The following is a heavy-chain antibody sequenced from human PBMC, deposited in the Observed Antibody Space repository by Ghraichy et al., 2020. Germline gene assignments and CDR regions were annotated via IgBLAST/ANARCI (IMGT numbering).Heavy chain of an antibody. V-gene: IGHV4-59*01. Sequence: ESMNISCTVSGGSISSYYWSWIRQPPGKGLEWIGYIYYSGSTNYNPSLKSRVTISVDTSKNQFSLKLSSVTAADTAVYYCARDRGGYSYGYLDYWGQGTRVTGSS. J-gene: IGHJ4*02. D-gene: IGHD5-18*01. CDR1: GGSISSYY. CDR2: IYYSGST. CDR3: ARDRGGYSYGYLDY.